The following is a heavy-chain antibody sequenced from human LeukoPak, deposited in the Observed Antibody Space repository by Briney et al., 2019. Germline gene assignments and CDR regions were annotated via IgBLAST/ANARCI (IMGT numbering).Heavy chain of an antibody. CDR1: GYTFSRYW. V-gene: IGHV3-74*01. J-gene: IGHJ4*02. D-gene: IGHD3-10*01. CDR3: ATDTFGARDS. CDR2: INEDGSSA. Sequence: PGGSLRLSCAASGYTFSRYWMHWVRQGPGKGLVWVLRINEDGSSASYAESVGGRFTISRDNAKNTLYLQMNSLRAEDAAVYYCATDTFGARDSWGQGTLVTVSS.